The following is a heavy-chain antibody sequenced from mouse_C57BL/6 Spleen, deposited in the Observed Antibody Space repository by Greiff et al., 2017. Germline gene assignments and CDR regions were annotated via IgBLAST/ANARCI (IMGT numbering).Heavy chain of an antibody. CDR1: GYTFTSYW. D-gene: IGHD1-1*01. J-gene: IGHJ3*01. CDR2: IYPSDSET. CDR3: ARDYYGSSWFAY. V-gene: IGHV1-61*01. Sequence: VKLQQPGAELVRPGSSVKLSCKASGYTFTSYWMDWVKQRPGQGLEWIGNIYPSDSETHYNQKFKDKATLTVDKSSSTAYMQLSSLTSEDSAVYYCARDYYGSSWFAYWGQGTLVTVSA.